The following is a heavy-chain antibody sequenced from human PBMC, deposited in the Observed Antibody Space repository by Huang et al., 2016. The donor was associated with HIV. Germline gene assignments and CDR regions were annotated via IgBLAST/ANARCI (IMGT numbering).Heavy chain of an antibody. CDR3: ARGFDILVDRFDF. CDR1: GDSVSNHY. D-gene: IGHD3-9*01. V-gene: IGHV4-59*02. CDR2: IYSSRTT. Sequence: QVQLQESGPGLVKPSETLSLACSVSGDSVSNHYWNWIRQTPGKGLEWIGRIYSSRTTIYHPSLKNRVSFSRDTSKNQFALNVTSVTAADTAVYYCARGFDILVDRFDFWGQGTLVTVSS. J-gene: IGHJ4*02.